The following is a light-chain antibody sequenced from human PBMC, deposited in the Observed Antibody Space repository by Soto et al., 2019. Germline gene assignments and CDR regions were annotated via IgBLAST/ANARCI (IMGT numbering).Light chain of an antibody. V-gene: IGKV1-39*01. CDR2: AAS. CDR1: RNIGSW. Sequence: DIQMTQSPSTLSASIGDRVTITCRASRNIGSWLAWYQQKPGKAPKLLIYAASSLQSGVPSRFSGSGSGTDFTLTISSLQPEDFATYYCQKSSSTLPITFGQGTRLDIK. CDR3: QKSSSTLPIT. J-gene: IGKJ5*01.